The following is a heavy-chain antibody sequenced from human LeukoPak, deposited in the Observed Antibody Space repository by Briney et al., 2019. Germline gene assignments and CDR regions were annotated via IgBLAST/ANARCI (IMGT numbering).Heavy chain of an antibody. V-gene: IGHV1-18*01. Sequence: ASVKVSCKASGYTFTCYGISWVRQAPGQGLEWMGWIIAYNDNTNYAQKLQGRVTMTTDTSTSTAYMEMRRLRAEDTAVYYCARDSGDIVVVPAAPGAYWGQGTLVTVSS. J-gene: IGHJ4*02. D-gene: IGHD2-2*01. CDR3: ARDSGDIVVVPAAPGAY. CDR2: IIAYNDNT. CDR1: GYTFTCYG.